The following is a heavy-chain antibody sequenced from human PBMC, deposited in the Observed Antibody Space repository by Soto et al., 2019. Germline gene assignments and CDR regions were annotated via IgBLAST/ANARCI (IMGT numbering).Heavy chain of an antibody. CDR2: VYYTGST. J-gene: IGHJ5*02. CDR1: GGSISSYY. V-gene: IGHV4-59*12. CDR3: ARVLGYCSGGTGEGWFGP. Sequence: LSLTCTVSGGSISSYYWSWIRQPPGKGLEWIGYVYYTGSTNYNPSLKSRVTILVDTSKKQFSLKLSSVTAADTAVYYCARVLGYCSGGTGEGWFGPGGQGTLVTVSS. D-gene: IGHD2-15*01.